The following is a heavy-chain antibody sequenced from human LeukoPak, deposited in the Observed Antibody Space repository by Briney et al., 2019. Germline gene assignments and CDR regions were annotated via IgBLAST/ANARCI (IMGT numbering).Heavy chain of an antibody. CDR1: GFTFSSYG. Sequence: GGSLRLSCAASGFTFSSYGMHWVRQAPGKGLGWVAVIWYDGSNKYYADSVKGRFTISRDNSKNTLYLQMNSLRAEDTAVYYCASDGYSSGWYGGFDYWGQGTLVTVSS. CDR2: IWYDGSNK. V-gene: IGHV3-33*08. J-gene: IGHJ4*02. CDR3: ASDGYSSGWYGGFDY. D-gene: IGHD6-19*01.